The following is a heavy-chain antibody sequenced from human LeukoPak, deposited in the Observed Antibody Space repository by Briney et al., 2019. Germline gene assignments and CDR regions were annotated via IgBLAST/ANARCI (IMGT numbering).Heavy chain of an antibody. V-gene: IGHV4-59*11. CDR2: IYYSGSTNYT. J-gene: IGHJ2*01. CDR3: ARDPIVSVGDWYFDL. CDR1: GGSISSHY. D-gene: IGHD3-16*02. Sequence: ASETLSLTCTVSGGSISSHYWSWIRQPPGKGLEWIGYIYYSGSTNYTNYNPSLKSRVTISVDTSKSQFSLKLSSVTAADTAAYYCARDPIVSVGDWYFDLWGRGTLVTVSS.